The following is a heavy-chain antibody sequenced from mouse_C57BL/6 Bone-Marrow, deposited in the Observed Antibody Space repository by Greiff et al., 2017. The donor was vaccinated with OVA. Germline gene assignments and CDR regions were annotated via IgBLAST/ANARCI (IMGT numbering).Heavy chain of an antibody. V-gene: IGHV5-6*01. CDR2: ISSGGSYT. Sequence: EVMLVESGGDLVKPGGSLKLSCAASGFTFSSYGMSWVRQTPDKRLEWVATISSGGSYTYYPDSVKGRFTISRDNAKNTLYLQMSSLKSEDTAMYYCARQDYYYGTHDYWGQGTTLTVSS. J-gene: IGHJ2*01. CDR1: GFTFSSYG. CDR3: ARQDYYYGTHDY. D-gene: IGHD1-1*01.